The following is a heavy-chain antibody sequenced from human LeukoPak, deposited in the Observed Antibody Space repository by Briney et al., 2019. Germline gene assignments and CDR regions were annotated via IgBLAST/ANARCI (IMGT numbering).Heavy chain of an antibody. CDR1: GYTFTRYD. V-gene: IGHV1-8*01. CDR3: ASWSVYGSGSPYSEYLSGMDV. D-gene: IGHD3-10*01. CDR2: MNPNRGNT. J-gene: IGHJ6*02. Sequence: GASVTVSCKASGYTFTRYDINWVRQATGQRREWMGGMNPNRGNTHYAQKFHGRVTITRNTSISTPYISHSSLRSDETAVYYCASWSVYGSGSPYSEYLSGMDVWGHGTTVTVSS.